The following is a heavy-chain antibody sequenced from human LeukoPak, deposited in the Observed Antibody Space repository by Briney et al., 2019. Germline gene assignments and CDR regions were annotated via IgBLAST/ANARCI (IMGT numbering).Heavy chain of an antibody. J-gene: IGHJ4*02. CDR3: ARRYCSSTSCTLDY. Sequence: GGSLRLSCAASGFTFSTYEMNWVRQAPGRGLEWVSYISSGGSTTYYADSVKGRLTISRDNAKNSLYLQMNNPRGDDTAVYYCARRYCSSTSCTLDYWGQGTQVTVSS. D-gene: IGHD2-2*01. CDR1: GFTFSTYE. CDR2: ISSGGSTT. V-gene: IGHV3-48*03.